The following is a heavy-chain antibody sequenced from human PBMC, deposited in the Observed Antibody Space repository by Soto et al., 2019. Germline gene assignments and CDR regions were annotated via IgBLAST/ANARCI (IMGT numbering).Heavy chain of an antibody. CDR1: GFTFSNAW. D-gene: IGHD6-13*01. V-gene: IGHV3-15*01. CDR3: TSDPTVPPSSSWPLWDY. Sequence: GGSLRLSCAASGFTFSNAWMSWVRQAPGKGLEWVGRIKSKTDGGTTDYAAPVKGRFTISRDDSKNTLYLQMNSLKTEDTAVYYCTSDPTVPPSSSWPLWDYWGQGTLVTVSS. J-gene: IGHJ4*02. CDR2: IKSKTDGGTT.